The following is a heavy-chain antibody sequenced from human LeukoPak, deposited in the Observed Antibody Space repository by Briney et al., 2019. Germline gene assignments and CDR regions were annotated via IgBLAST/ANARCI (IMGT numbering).Heavy chain of an antibody. CDR3: ARDRSMATRLWTPTDY. V-gene: IGHV1-18*01. CDR2: ISAYNGNT. CDR1: GYTFTSYG. Sequence: GASVKVSCKASGYTFTSYGISWVRQAPGQGLEWMGWISAYNGNTNYAQKLQGRVTMTTDTSTSTAYMELRSLRSDDTAVYYCARDRSMATRLWTPTDYWGQGTLVTVSS. J-gene: IGHJ4*02. D-gene: IGHD6-6*01.